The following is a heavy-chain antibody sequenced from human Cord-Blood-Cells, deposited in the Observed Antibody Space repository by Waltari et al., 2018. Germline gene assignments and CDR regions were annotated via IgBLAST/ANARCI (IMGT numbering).Heavy chain of an antibody. CDR2: INHSGST. CDR3: ARGWTGTYAFDI. J-gene: IGHJ3*02. Sequence: QVQLQQWGAGLLKPSETLSLTCAVYGGSFSGYYWSWIRQPPGKGLEWIGEINHSGSTNYNPSLKSRVTISVDTSKNQFSLKLSSVTAADTAVYYCARGWTGTYAFDIWGQGTMVTDSS. CDR1: GGSFSGYY. D-gene: IGHD1-7*01. V-gene: IGHV4-34*01.